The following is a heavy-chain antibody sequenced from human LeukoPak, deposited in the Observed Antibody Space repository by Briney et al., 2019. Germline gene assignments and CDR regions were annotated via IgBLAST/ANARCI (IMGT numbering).Heavy chain of an antibody. CDR1: GGSISSYY. D-gene: IGHD6-6*01. V-gene: IGHV4-59*01. J-gene: IGHJ5*02. CDR2: IYYSGST. CDR3: ARNTPSPYSSSLFDP. Sequence: PSETLSLTCTVPGGSISSYYWSWIRQPPGKGLEWIGYIYYSGSTNYNPSLKSRVTISVDTSKNQFSLKLSSVTAADTAVYYCARNTPSPYSSSLFDPWGQGTLVTVSS.